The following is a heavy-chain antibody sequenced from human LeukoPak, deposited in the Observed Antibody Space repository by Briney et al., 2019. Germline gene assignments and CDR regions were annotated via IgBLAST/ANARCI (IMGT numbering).Heavy chain of an antibody. D-gene: IGHD1-14*01. CDR3: ARRSPITPNYFGY. Sequence: SETLSLTCTVSGGSISSYYWSWIRQPPGKGLEWIGYIYYSGSTNYNPSLKSRVTISVDASKNQFSLKLSSVTAADTAMYYCARRSPITPNYFGYWGQGTLVTVSS. CDR1: GGSISSYY. J-gene: IGHJ4*02. CDR2: IYYSGST. V-gene: IGHV4-59*08.